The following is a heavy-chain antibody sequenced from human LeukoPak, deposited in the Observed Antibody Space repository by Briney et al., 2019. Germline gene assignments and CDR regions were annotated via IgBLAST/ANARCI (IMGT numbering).Heavy chain of an antibody. CDR2: IYPGDSDT. CDR1: GYSFSSYW. Sequence: GESLKISCKGSGYSFSSYWIAWVRQMPGKGLEWMGIIYPGDSDTRYSPSFEVQVTISADKSISTAYLQWRSLKASDTAMYYCAKSPSGFTYGRNWLDPWGQGTLVTVSS. V-gene: IGHV5-51*01. J-gene: IGHJ5*02. D-gene: IGHD3-22*01. CDR3: AKSPSGFTYGRNWLDP.